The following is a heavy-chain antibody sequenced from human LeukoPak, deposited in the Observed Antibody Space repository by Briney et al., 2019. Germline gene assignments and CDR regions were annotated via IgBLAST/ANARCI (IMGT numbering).Heavy chain of an antibody. CDR1: GGSISSGGYS. Sequence: SETLSLTCAVSGGSISSGGYSWSWIRQPPGKGLEWIGYIYYSGSTYYNPSLKSRVTISVDRSTNQFSLKLSSVTAADTAVYYCARGLIDNWFDPWGQGTLVTVSS. D-gene: IGHD3-16*01. CDR3: ARGLIDNWFDP. V-gene: IGHV4-30-2*01. J-gene: IGHJ5*02. CDR2: IYYSGST.